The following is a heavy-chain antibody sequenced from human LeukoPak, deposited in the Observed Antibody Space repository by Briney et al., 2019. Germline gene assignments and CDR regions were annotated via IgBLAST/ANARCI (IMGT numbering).Heavy chain of an antibody. D-gene: IGHD3-3*01. CDR2: SYYTSGP. CDR3: ARQTWSAYSPHYYYMDV. CDR1: SGSITSYY. V-gene: IGHV4-59*01. Sequence: SETLSLTCTVSSGSITSYYWSWIRQPPGKGLEWIGNSYYTSGPTYNPSLQSRVSISVDTSKNQCSLRLSSVTAADTAVYYCARQTWSAYSPHYYYMDVWGKGTTVTVS. J-gene: IGHJ6*03.